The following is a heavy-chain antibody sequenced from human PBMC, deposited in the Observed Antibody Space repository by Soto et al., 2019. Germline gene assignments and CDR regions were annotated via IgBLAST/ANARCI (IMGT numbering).Heavy chain of an antibody. D-gene: IGHD3-16*02. Sequence: SETLSLTCAVYGGSFSGYYWSWIRQPPGKGLEWIGEINHSGSTNYNPSLKSRVTISVDTSKNQFSLKLSSVTAADTAVHYCARIWGSYRYRYFDYWGQGTLVTVSS. J-gene: IGHJ4*02. V-gene: IGHV4-34*01. CDR2: INHSGST. CDR1: GGSFSGYY. CDR3: ARIWGSYRYRYFDY.